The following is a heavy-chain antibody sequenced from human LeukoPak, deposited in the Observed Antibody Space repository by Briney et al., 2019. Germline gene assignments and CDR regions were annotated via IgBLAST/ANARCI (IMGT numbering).Heavy chain of an antibody. J-gene: IGHJ1*01. Sequence: SGGSLRLSCAAFGFTFSNYWISWVRQAPGKGLEWVANIKQDGSEKYYVDSVKGRFTISRDNAKNSLYLQMNSLRAEDTAVYYCARRGDSSAYYTYWGQGTLVTVSS. V-gene: IGHV3-7*01. D-gene: IGHD3-22*01. CDR3: ARRGDSSAYYTY. CDR1: GFTFSNYW. CDR2: IKQDGSEK.